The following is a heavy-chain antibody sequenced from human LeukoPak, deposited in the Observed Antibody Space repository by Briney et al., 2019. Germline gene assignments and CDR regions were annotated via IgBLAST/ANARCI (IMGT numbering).Heavy chain of an antibody. J-gene: IGHJ5*02. V-gene: IGHV3-23*01. CDR3: ANCAAPSSGGSCSSALET. D-gene: IGHD2-15*01. CDR2: INPDGAGI. Sequence: PGGSLRLSCAASGFTFRGYDMSWVRLAPGKGLEWVSGINPDGAGIYYADSVKGRFTISRDNSENSLYLQMNSLKAEDTAVYYRANCAAPSSGGSCSSALETWGQGTLVTVSS. CDR1: GFTFRGYD.